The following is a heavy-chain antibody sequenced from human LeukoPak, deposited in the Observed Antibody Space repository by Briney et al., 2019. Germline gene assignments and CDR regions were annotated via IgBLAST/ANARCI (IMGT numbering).Heavy chain of an antibody. J-gene: IGHJ4*02. CDR1: VYIFTNYG. CDR2: ISAYNGDT. V-gene: IGHV1-18*01. CDR3: ARSHSGSLRAPFEY. Sequence: ASVKVSCTASVYIFTNYGLIWVRQAPGQGLEWMGLISAYNGDTKYGQKFQGRVTMTPDKTTTTAHMELRNVGSDDTAVYYCARSHSGSLRAPFEYWGQGTLVTVSS. D-gene: IGHD3-22*01.